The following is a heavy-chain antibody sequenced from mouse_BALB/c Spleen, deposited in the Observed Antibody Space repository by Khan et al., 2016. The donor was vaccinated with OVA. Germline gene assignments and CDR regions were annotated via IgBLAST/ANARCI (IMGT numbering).Heavy chain of an antibody. CDR2: INPGSGYT. CDR1: GYTFSNYW. CDR3: ARDRIDY. Sequence: QVQLQQPGAELAKPGASVKMSCKASGYTFSNYWIHWVQQRPDQGLEWIANINPGSGYTYYNQTFKDKATFTTAKTSSTPYMQLSSLASEDSSVYYCARDRIDYWGQGTTLTGSS. J-gene: IGHJ2*01. V-gene: IGHV1-7*01.